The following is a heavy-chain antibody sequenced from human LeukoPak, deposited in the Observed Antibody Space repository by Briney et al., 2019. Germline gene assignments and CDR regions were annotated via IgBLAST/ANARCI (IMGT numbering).Heavy chain of an antibody. D-gene: IGHD1-26*01. Sequence: PSETLSLTCAVYGGSFRAYYWSWIREPPGKGLEWIGEINHSGSTNYNPSLKSRVTISVDTSKNQFSLKLSSVTAADTAVYYCARLGAVRFDPWGQGTLVTVSS. CDR2: INHSGST. CDR1: GGSFRAYY. V-gene: IGHV4-34*01. J-gene: IGHJ5*02. CDR3: ARLGAVRFDP.